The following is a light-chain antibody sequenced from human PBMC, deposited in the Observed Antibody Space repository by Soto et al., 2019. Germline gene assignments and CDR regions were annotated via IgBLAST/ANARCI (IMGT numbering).Light chain of an antibody. V-gene: IGKV3-20*01. CDR1: QSVGRNY. Sequence: EIVLTQSPGTLSVSPGERATLSCRASQSVGRNYLAWYQQKPGQAPRLLIYDASSRATGIPDRFSGSGSGTDFTLTISRREPEEFAVYYGQRYASAPLTCGGGTKGETK. CDR2: DAS. CDR3: QRYASAPLT. J-gene: IGKJ4*02.